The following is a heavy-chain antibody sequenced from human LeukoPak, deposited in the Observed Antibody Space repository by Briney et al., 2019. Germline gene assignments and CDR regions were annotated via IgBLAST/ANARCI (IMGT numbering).Heavy chain of an antibody. CDR2: ISASGGDT. CDR3: AKDVRRCNGACT. J-gene: IGHJ5*02. CDR1: GFTFSTYS. V-gene: IGHV3-23*01. Sequence: GGSLRLSCAASGFTFSTYSFSWVRQAPGKGLEWVSGISASGGDTFYADSVKGRFTISRDNSKNTVSLQMNSLRVEDTATYYCAKDVRRCNGACTWGQGTLVTVSS. D-gene: IGHD2-8*01.